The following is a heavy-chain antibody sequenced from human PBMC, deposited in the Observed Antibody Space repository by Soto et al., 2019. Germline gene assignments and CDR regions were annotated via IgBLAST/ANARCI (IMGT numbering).Heavy chain of an antibody. CDR1: GGSISSSNC. Sequence: QLQESGPGLVKPSGTLSLSCAVSGGSISSSNCWNWVRQPPGKGLEWIGEIYHRGGTKYNPSLKSRVSISVDKSKNQFSLSLNSVTAADTAVYYCARDPTAHGSSSYFDSWGQGTLVTVSS. D-gene: IGHD3-10*01. CDR3: ARDPTAHGSSSYFDS. J-gene: IGHJ4*02. CDR2: IYHRGGT. V-gene: IGHV4-4*02.